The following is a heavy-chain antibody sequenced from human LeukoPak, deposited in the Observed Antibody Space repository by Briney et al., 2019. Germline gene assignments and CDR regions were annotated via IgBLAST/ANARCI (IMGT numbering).Heavy chain of an antibody. CDR1: GGSFSGYY. D-gene: IGHD2-8*01. J-gene: IGHJ4*02. CDR2: INHSGST. V-gene: IGHV4-34*01. Sequence: SETLSLTCAVYGGSFSGYYWSWIRQPPGKGLEWIGEINHSGSTNYNPSLKSRVTISVDTSKNQFSLKLSSVTAADTAVYYCARGRRPQRPLMVYAIKGTFDCWGQGTLVTVSS. CDR3: ARGRRPQRPLMVYAIKGTFDC.